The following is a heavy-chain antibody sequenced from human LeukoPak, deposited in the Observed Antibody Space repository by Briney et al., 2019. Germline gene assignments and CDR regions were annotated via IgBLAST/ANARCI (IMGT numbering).Heavy chain of an antibody. J-gene: IGHJ4*02. CDR2: IIPIFGTA. Sequence: SVKVSCKASGGTFSSYAISWVRQAPGQGLEWVGGIIPIFGTANYAQKFQGRVTITTDESTSTAYMELSSLRSEDTAVYYCAVGYCTNGVCYGWNYYFDYWGQGTLVTVSS. CDR3: AVGYCTNGVCYGWNYYFDY. CDR1: GGTFSSYA. V-gene: IGHV1-69*05. D-gene: IGHD2-8*01.